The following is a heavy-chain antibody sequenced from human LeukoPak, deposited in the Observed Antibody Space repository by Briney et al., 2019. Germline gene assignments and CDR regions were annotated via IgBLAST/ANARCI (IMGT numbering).Heavy chain of an antibody. D-gene: IGHD3-16*01. V-gene: IGHV3-23*01. CDR2: ISGSGTTT. CDR3: AKDLVSRRRLGSSEKVDY. Sequence: PGGSLRLSCAASGFTFSTYAMSWVRQAPGKGLEWVSTISGSGTTTYDADSVKGRFTISGDNSKNTLFLEMNRLTADDTAVYYCAKDLVSRRRLGSSEKVDYWGRGTLVTVSS. CDR1: GFTFSTYA. J-gene: IGHJ4*02.